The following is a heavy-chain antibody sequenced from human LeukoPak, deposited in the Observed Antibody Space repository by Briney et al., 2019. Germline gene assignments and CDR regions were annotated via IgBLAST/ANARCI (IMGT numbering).Heavy chain of an antibody. Sequence: ASVKVSCKASGYTFTGYYMHWVRQAPGQGLEWMGWINPNSGGTNYAQKFQGRVTMTRDTSISTAYMELSRLRSDDTAVYYCARRQIGAVTPYYYYGMDVWGQGTTVTVSS. V-gene: IGHV1-2*02. D-gene: IGHD4-11*01. CDR2: INPNSGGT. CDR1: GYTFTGYY. CDR3: ARRQIGAVTPYYYYGMDV. J-gene: IGHJ6*02.